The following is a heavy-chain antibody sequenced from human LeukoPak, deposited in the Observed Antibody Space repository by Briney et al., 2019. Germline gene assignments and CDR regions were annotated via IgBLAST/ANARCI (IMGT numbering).Heavy chain of an antibody. J-gene: IGHJ4*02. D-gene: IGHD6-13*01. CDR3: ARQGGYSSTNDY. CDR1: GFTFSSYG. V-gene: IGHV3-33*01. CDR2: IWYDGSNK. Sequence: GGSLRLSCAASGFTFSSYGMHWVRQAPGKGLEWVTVIWYDGSNKYYADSVKGRFTISRDNSKNTLYLQMNSLRAEDTAVYYCARQGGYSSTNDYWGQGTLVTVSS.